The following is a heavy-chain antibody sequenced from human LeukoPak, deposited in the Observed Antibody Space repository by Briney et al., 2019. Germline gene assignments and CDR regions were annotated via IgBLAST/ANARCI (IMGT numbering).Heavy chain of an antibody. CDR1: GFTFSSYG. D-gene: IGHD5-24*01. V-gene: IGHV3-21*01. CDR2: ISSSSSYI. Sequence: GGSLRLSCAAFGFTFSSYGMSWVRQAPGKGLEWVSSISSSSSYIYYADSVKGRFTISRDNAKNSLYLQMNSLRAEDTAVYYCARGGATPFGYWGQGTLVTVSS. J-gene: IGHJ4*02. CDR3: ARGGATPFGY.